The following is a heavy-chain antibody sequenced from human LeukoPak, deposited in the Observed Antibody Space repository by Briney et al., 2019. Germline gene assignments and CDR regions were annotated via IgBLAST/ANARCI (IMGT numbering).Heavy chain of an antibody. CDR3: AKDRDGFGTYYFDY. D-gene: IGHD5-24*01. CDR1: GFTFSDYY. Sequence: PGGSLRLSCAASGFTFSDYYMSWIRQAPGKGLEWVSYISSSGSTIYYADSVKGRFTISRDNSKDTLYLQMNSLRAEDSAVYYRAKDRDGFGTYYFDYWGQGTLVTVSS. CDR2: ISSSGSTI. J-gene: IGHJ4*02. V-gene: IGHV3-11*01.